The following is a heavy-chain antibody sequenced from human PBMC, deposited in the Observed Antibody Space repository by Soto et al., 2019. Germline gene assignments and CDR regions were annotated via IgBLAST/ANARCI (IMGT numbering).Heavy chain of an antibody. D-gene: IGHD3-3*01. J-gene: IGHJ5*02. CDR1: GGSISSSSYY. CDR3: ARGYYDFWSGYLLVLGWFDP. V-gene: IGHV4-39*01. CDR2: IYYSGST. Sequence: SETLSLTCTVSGGSISSSSYYWGWIRQPPGKGLEWIGSIYYSGSTYYNPSLKSRVTISVDTSKNQFSLKLSSVTAADTAVYYCARGYYDFWSGYLLVLGWFDPWGQGTLVTVSS.